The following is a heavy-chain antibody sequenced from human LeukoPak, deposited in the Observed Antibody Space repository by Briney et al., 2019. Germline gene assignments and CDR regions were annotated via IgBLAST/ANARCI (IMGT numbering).Heavy chain of an antibody. CDR3: ATLIGYSGYDLRPY. CDR1: GYSFTSYW. J-gene: IGHJ4*02. D-gene: IGHD5-12*01. V-gene: IGHV5-51*01. CDR2: IYPGDSDT. Sequence: RGESLKISCKGAGYSFTSYWIGWVRQMPRKGVEWMVIIYPGDSDTCDNPSFQGQATISADKYISTAYLQWSSLKASDTAMYYCATLIGYSGYDLRPYWGQGTLVTVSS.